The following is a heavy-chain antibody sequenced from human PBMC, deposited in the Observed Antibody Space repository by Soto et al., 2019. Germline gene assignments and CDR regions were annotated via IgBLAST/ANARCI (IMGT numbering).Heavy chain of an antibody. J-gene: IGHJ6*03. Sequence: GGSLRLSCAASGFSFSGSAIHWVRQASGKGLEWVGRIRSKANSYATTYAASVKGRFTISRDDSKNTAYLQLSSLRTEDTAVYYCTREEGGAARKYYYYYMDVWGKGTTVTVSS. CDR3: TREEGGAARKYYYYYMDV. V-gene: IGHV3-73*01. CDR2: IRSKANSYAT. CDR1: GFSFSGSA. D-gene: IGHD6-6*01.